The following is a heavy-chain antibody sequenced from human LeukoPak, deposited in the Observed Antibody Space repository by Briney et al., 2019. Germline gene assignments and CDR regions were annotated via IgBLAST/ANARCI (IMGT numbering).Heavy chain of an antibody. V-gene: IGHV3-11*04. CDR2: ISSSGSTI. CDR1: GFTFSDYY. J-gene: IGHJ4*02. CDR3: AREVLEPDETAMVLFDY. Sequence: MTGGSLRLSCAASGFTFSDYYMSWIRQAPGKGLEWVSYISSSGSTIYYADSVKGRFTISRDNAKNSLYLQMNSLRAEDTAVYYCAREVLEPDETAMVLFDYWGQGTLVTVSS. D-gene: IGHD5-18*01.